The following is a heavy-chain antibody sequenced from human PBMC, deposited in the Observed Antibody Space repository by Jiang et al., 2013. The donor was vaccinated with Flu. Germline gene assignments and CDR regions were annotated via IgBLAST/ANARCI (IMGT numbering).Heavy chain of an antibody. CDR2: INHSGST. CDR1: VGSFSGYY. CDR3: ARVGYCSSTSCTAKSWKWFDP. D-gene: IGHD2-2*01. J-gene: IGHJ5*02. Sequence: LLKPSETLSLTCAVYVGSFSGYYWSWIRQPPREGAGVDWGKINHSGSTNYNPSLKSRVTISVDTSKNQFSLKLSSVTAADTAVYYCARVGYCSSTSCTAKSWKWFDPWGQGTQVTVSS. V-gene: IGHV4-34*01.